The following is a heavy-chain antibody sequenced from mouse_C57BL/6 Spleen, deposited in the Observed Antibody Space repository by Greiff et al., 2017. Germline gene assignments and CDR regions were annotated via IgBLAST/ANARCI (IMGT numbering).Heavy chain of an antibody. CDR3: AHNGYYYFYY. D-gene: IGHD2-3*01. J-gene: IGHJ2*01. V-gene: IGHV1-82*01. CDR1: GYAFSSSW. Sequence: QVHLQQSGPELVKPGASVKISCKASGYAFSSSWMNWVKQRPGKGLEWIGRIYPGDGDTNYNGEFKGKATLTADKSSSTAFMQLIRLTSEDSAVYFGAHNGYYYFYYWGQGTTLTVSS. CDR2: IYPGDGDT.